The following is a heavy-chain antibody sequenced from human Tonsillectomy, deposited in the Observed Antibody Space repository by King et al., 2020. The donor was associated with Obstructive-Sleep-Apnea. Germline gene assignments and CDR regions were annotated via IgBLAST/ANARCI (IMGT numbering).Heavy chain of an antibody. CDR2: INPNSGGT. CDR1: GYTFTGYY. J-gene: IGHJ5*02. D-gene: IGHD3-10*01. CDR3: ARDVGSSRYYGSGSWNWFDP. Sequence: VQLVESGAEVKKPGASVKVSCKASGYTFTGYYMHWVRQATGQGLEWMGWINPNSGGTNYAQKFQGRVTMTRDTSISTAYMELSRLRSDDTAVYYCARDVGSSRYYGSGSWNWFDPWGQGTLVTVSS. V-gene: IGHV1-2*02.